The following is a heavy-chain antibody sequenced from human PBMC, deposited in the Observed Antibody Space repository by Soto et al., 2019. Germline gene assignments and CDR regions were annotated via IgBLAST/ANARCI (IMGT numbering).Heavy chain of an antibody. J-gene: IGHJ4*02. CDR1: GFTFSSYG. V-gene: IGHV3-30*18. Sequence: GWSLRLSCVGSGFTFSSYGMPWVRQAPGKRLECVAVISDTGSSHYYAASVEGRLPISRENSKNTLSLHMDRLRVEDTAVYYCAKDRGGDCPDNSCYFGADYWGQGTPVTVS. CDR3: AKDRGGDCPDNSCYFGADY. CDR2: ISDTGSSH. D-gene: IGHD2-2*01.